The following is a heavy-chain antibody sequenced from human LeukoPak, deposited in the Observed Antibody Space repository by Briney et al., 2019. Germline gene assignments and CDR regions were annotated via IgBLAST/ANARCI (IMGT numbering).Heavy chain of an antibody. V-gene: IGHV1-8*02. D-gene: IGHD6-13*01. CDR1: GYTFTSYD. CDR3: ARVPQPRAAAGIGWFDP. J-gene: IGHJ5*02. Sequence: ASVKVSCKASGYTFTSYDINWVRQATGQGLEWMGWMNPNSGNTDYAQKLQGRVTMTTDTSTSTAYMELRSLRSDDTAVYYCARVPQPRAAAGIGWFDPWGQGTLVTVSS. CDR2: MNPNSGNT.